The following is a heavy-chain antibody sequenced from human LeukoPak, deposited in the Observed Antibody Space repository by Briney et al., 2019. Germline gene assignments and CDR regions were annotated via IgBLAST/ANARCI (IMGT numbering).Heavy chain of an antibody. D-gene: IGHD3-3*01. CDR2: IYYSGST. CDR1: GGSISSYY. Sequence: SETLSLTCTVSGGSISSYYWSWIRQPPGKGLEWIGYIYYSGSTNYNPSLKSRVTISVDTSKNQFSLKLSSVTAADTAVHYCARLDDFWSPFDPWGQGTLVTVSS. V-gene: IGHV4-59*08. CDR3: ARLDDFWSPFDP. J-gene: IGHJ5*02.